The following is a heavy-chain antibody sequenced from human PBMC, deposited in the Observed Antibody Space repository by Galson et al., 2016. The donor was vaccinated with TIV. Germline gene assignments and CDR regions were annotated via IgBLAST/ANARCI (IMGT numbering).Heavy chain of an antibody. D-gene: IGHD3-10*01. CDR1: GGTFSNFV. Sequence: SGGTFSNFVISWVRQAPGQGLEWMGSINPIFGTANYAQKFQGRVTITADTSTSTIYMELSSLRSEDTAVYYCARGRGYYFGSGSSYFDYWGQGSLVTVSP. CDR3: ARGRGYYFGSGSSYFDY. J-gene: IGHJ4*02. CDR2: INPIFGTA. V-gene: IGHV1-69*06.